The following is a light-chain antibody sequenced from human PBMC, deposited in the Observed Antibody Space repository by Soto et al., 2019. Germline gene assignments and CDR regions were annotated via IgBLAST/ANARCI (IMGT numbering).Light chain of an antibody. CDR2: QTS. CDR3: QQYYIYPPA. Sequence: DIQMTQSPSTLSASVGERVTFTCRASQNVGVYLAWYQQKPGKAPKLLIYQTSSLEYGVPSRFSGSGSETEFTLAISSLQPEDFATYYCQQYYIYPPAFGVGTKVEIK. J-gene: IGKJ3*01. CDR1: QNVGVY. V-gene: IGKV1-5*03.